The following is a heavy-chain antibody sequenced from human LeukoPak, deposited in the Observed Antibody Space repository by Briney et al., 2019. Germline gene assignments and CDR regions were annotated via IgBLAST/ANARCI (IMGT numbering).Heavy chain of an antibody. V-gene: IGHV4-59*12. CDR2: IYYSGTT. CDR1: GGSISSYY. Sequence: SETLSLTCTVSGGSISSYYWSWIRQPPGKGLEWIGYIYYSGTTNYNPSLKSRVTISVDTSKNQFSLKLSSVTAADTAVYYCARVDFGVVIIDSWGQGTLVTVSS. CDR3: ARVDFGVVIIDS. D-gene: IGHD3-3*01. J-gene: IGHJ4*02.